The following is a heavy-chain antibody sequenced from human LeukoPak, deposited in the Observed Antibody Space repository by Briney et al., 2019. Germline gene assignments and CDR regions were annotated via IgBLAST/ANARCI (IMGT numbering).Heavy chain of an antibody. Sequence: ASVKVSCKACGYTFTGYYMHWVRPAPGQGLEWMGWINPNSGGTNYAQKFQGRVTMTRDTSISTAYMELSRLRPDDTAVYYCAREPPSSIANDYWGQGTLVTVSS. CDR3: AREPPSSIANDY. D-gene: IGHD6-13*01. CDR2: INPNSGGT. CDR1: GYTFTGYY. J-gene: IGHJ4*02. V-gene: IGHV1-2*02.